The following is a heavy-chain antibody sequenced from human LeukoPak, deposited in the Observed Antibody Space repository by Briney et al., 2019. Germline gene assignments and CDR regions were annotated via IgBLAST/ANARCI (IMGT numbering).Heavy chain of an antibody. Sequence: GGSLRLSCAASGFTVSSSFMSWVRQAPGQGLDSFSVIYTGGSTYYADSVKGRFTISRDDSKNMVYLQMNSLRAEDTAVYFCSRDPAMTNGYGMDVWGQGTTVTVSS. V-gene: IGHV3-66*01. J-gene: IGHJ6*02. CDR2: IYTGGST. CDR3: SRDPAMTNGYGMDV. D-gene: IGHD4-11*01. CDR1: GFTVSSSF.